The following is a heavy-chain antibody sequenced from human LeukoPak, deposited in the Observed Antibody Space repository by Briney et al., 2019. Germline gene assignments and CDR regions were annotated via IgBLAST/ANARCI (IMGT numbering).Heavy chain of an antibody. CDR1: GFTVSSNY. CDR2: IYSGAST. J-gene: IGHJ4*02. V-gene: IGHV3-66*02. Sequence: GGSLRLSCAASGFTVSSNYMSWVRQAPGKGLELVSVIYSGASTYYADSVKGRFTISRDNSKNTLYLQMNSLRAEDTAVYYCAREGGGSYYLEDYWGQGTLVTVSS. D-gene: IGHD1-26*01. CDR3: AREGGGSYYLEDY.